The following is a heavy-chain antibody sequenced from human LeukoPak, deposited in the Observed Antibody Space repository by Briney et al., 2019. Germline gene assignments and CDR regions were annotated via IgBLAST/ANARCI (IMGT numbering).Heavy chain of an antibody. Sequence: SGTLSLTCTVSGGSISSSSYYWGWIRQPPGKGLEWIGSIYYSGSTYYNPSLKSRVTISVDTSKNQFSLKLSSVTAADTAVYYCARFGRGSGYYEYYFDYWGQGTLVTVSS. CDR3: ARFGRGSGYYEYYFDY. J-gene: IGHJ4*02. CDR2: IYYSGST. CDR1: GGSISSSSYY. V-gene: IGHV4-39*07. D-gene: IGHD3-3*01.